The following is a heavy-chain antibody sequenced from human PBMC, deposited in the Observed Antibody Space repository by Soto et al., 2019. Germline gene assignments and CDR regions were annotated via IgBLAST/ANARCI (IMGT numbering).Heavy chain of an antibody. CDR1: GFTFSSYS. CDR2: VVGGGDNP. V-gene: IGHV3-23*01. J-gene: IGHJ4*02. Sequence: EVQLLESGGGLVQPGGSLRLSCAASGFTFSSYSMNWVRQAPGKGLEWVAMVVGGGDNPFYADSVKGRFTISRDDSQHSLYLQRNSLRAEDTAVYFCAKRDSGSGRSPPLINYWGQGTLVTVSS. D-gene: IGHD3-10*01. CDR3: AKRDSGSGRSPPLINY.